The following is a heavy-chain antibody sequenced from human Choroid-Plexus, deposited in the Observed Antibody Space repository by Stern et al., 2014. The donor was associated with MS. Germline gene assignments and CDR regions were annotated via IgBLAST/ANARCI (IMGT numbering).Heavy chain of an antibody. CDR2: VSYDGSNK. Sequence: VHLVESGGGVVQPGGPLRLSCVASGFTFGSCAMHWVRQAPGKGLEWEAGVSYDGSNKYYADSVKGRFTISRDNSQNTLYMQMSSLRPEDTAVYYCAKDRQYLTYFFDHWGQGSLVTVSS. CDR1: GFTFGSCA. J-gene: IGHJ5*02. CDR3: AKDRQYLTYFFDH. V-gene: IGHV3-30*18. D-gene: IGHD2/OR15-2a*01.